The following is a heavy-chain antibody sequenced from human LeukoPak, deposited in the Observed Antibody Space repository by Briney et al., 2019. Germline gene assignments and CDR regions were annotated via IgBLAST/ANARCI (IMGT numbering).Heavy chain of an antibody. J-gene: IGHJ4*02. CDR2: INPDGSTT. Sequence: GGSLRLSCAASGFTFTNYWMFWVRQAPGKGLVWVSGINPDGSTTTYADAVKGRFTISRENAKSTLYLHMNILRVEDTAVYYCARGRYGDYHWGQGILVTVSS. D-gene: IGHD4-17*01. V-gene: IGHV3-74*01. CDR1: GFTFTNYW. CDR3: ARGRYGDYH.